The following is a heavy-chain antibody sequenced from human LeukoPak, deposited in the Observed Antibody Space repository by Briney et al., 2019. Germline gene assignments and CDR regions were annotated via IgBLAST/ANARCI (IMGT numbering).Heavy chain of an antibody. Sequence: GESPKISCKGSGYSLTSYWIGWVRQMPGKSLEWKGITYPGDSDTRYSPSFQGQVTISPDKSISTAYLQWSSLKALDTAMYYCARRELARKYDAFDIWGQGTMVTVSS. V-gene: IGHV5-51*01. D-gene: IGHD1-26*01. CDR1: GYSLTSYW. CDR3: ARRELARKYDAFDI. CDR2: TYPGDSDT. J-gene: IGHJ3*02.